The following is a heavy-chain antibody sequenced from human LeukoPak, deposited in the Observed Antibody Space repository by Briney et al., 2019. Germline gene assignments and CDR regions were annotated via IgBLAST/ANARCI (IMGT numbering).Heavy chain of an antibody. CDR3: ARVGAKYYFDY. Sequence: GGSLRLPCAASGFTFSSYWMSWVRQAPGKGLEWVANIKQDGSEKYYVDSVKGRFTISRDNAKNSLYLQMNSLRAEDTAVYYCARVGAKYYFDYWGQGTLVTVSS. J-gene: IGHJ4*02. CDR1: GFTFSSYW. V-gene: IGHV3-7*01. CDR2: IKQDGSEK. D-gene: IGHD1-26*01.